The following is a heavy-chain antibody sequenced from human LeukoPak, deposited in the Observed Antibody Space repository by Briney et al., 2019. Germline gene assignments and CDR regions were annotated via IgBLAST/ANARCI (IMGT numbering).Heavy chain of an antibody. CDR3: TRHTIAAAGTAGDY. Sequence: GGSLRLSCAASGFTFSGSAIHWVRQASGKGLEWVGRRSKANSYATAYAASVKGRFTISSDDSKNTAYLQMNSLKSEDTAVYYCTRHTIAAAGTAGDYWGQGTLVTVSS. D-gene: IGHD6-13*01. V-gene: IGHV3-73*01. CDR1: GFTFSGSA. CDR2: RSKANSYAT. J-gene: IGHJ4*02.